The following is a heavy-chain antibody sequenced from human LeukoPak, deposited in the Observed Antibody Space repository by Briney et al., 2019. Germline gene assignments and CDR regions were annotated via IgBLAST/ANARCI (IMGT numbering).Heavy chain of an antibody. CDR1: GFTFSSYS. CDR2: ISSSSSYI. V-gene: IGHV3-21*04. J-gene: IGHJ5*02. D-gene: IGHD6-13*01. Sequence: NPGGSLRLSCAASGFTFSSYSMNWVRQAPGKGLEWVSSISSSSSYIYYADSVKGRFTISRDNAKNSLYLQMNSLRAEDTALYYCARDRYSSTWYYFRDFDPWGQGTLVTVSS. CDR3: ARDRYSSTWYYFRDFDP.